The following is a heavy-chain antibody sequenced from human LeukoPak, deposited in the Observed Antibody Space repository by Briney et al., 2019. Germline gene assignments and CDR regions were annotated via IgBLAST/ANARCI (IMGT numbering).Heavy chain of an antibody. CDR1: GFTFSKYV. V-gene: IGHV3-23*01. D-gene: IGHD3-9*01. J-gene: IGHJ3*01. Sequence: PGGSLKLSCAASGFTFSKYVMSWVRQAPEKGLEWVSSMTISGGKTYYADSVKGRFTISRDNSRSTLYLQMNSLRAEDTAVYYYAPIPFRYEPDICRQHAVTIWGQGTMVSVSS. CDR2: MTISGGKT. CDR3: APIPFRYEPDICRQHAVTI.